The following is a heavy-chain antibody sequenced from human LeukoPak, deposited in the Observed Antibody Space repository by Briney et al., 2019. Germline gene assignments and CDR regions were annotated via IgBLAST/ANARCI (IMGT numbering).Heavy chain of an antibody. CDR2: IKSKTDGGTT. CDR1: GFTFSNAW. CDR3: TTDLPPDTYYYDSSGYPLFIDY. V-gene: IGHV3-15*01. J-gene: IGHJ4*02. D-gene: IGHD3-22*01. Sequence: PGGSLRLSCAASGFTFSNAWMSWVRQAPGKGLEWVGRIKSKTDGGTTDYAAPVKGRFTISRDDSKNTLYLQMNSLKTEDTAVYYCTTDLPPDTYYYDSSGYPLFIDYWGQGTLVTASS.